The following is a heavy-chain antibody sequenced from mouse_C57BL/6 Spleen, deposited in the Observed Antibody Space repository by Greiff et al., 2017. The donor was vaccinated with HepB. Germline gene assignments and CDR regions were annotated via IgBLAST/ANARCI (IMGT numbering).Heavy chain of an antibody. V-gene: IGHV1-82*01. Sequence: QVQLQQSGPELVKPGASVKISCKASGYAFSSSWMNWVKQRPGKGLEWIGRIYPGDGDTNYNGKFKGKATLTADKSSSTAYMQLSSLTSEDSAVYFCARGGIGAYWGQGTLVTVSA. CDR3: ARGGIGAY. CDR2: IYPGDGDT. J-gene: IGHJ3*01. CDR1: GYAFSSSW.